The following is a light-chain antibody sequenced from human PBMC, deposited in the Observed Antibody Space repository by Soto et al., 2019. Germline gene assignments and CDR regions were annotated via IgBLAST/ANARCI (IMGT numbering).Light chain of an antibody. J-gene: IGKJ3*01. V-gene: IGKV3-11*01. CDR1: HSVSRD. CDR3: QQRSNWPPGFT. Sequence: EIVLTQSPATLSLSPGERATLSCRASHSVSRDLAWYQQQPGQAPRLLIYDASNRATGIPARFSGSGSGTDFTLTINSLEPEDFAVYYCQQRSNWPPGFTFGPGTKVDIK. CDR2: DAS.